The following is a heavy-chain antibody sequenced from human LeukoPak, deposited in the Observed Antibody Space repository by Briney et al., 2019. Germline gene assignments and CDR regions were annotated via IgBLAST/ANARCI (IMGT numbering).Heavy chain of an antibody. Sequence: SVKVSCKASGGTFSSYAISWVRQAPGQGLEWMGGIIPIFGTANYAQKFQGRVTITADKSTSTAYMELSSLRSEDTAVYYCARGPTTWNFYYYYYMDVWGKGTTVTVSS. CDR3: ARGPTTWNFYYYYYMDV. V-gene: IGHV1-69*06. CDR1: GGTFSSYA. CDR2: IIPIFGTA. D-gene: IGHD1-1*01. J-gene: IGHJ6*03.